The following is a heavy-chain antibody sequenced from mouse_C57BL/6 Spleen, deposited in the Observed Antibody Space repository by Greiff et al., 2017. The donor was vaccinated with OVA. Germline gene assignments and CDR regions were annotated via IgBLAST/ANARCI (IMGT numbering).Heavy chain of an antibody. J-gene: IGHJ3*01. D-gene: IGHD2-3*01. CDR3: ARWSGYYEAWFAY. CDR1: GYTFTSYW. CDR2: IHPNSGST. Sequence: VQLQQPGAELVKPGASVKLSCKASGYTFTSYWMHWVKQRPGQGLEWIGMIHPNSGSTNYNEKFKSKATLTVDKSSSTAYMQLSSLTSEDSAVYYGARWSGYYEAWFAYWGQGTLVTVSA. V-gene: IGHV1-64*01.